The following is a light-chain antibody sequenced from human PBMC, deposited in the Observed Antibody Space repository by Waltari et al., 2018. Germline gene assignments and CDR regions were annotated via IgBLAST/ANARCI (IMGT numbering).Light chain of an antibody. CDR3: CSYATRDSYV. J-gene: IGLJ1*01. CDR2: DVS. Sequence: QSALTQPASVSGSPGQSITISRTGTSSDVGGYNYFSWYQQHPGKAPKFMIYDVSKRPSGVSDRFSGSKSGNTASLTISGLQAEDEADYYCCSYATRDSYVFGTGTKVTVL. V-gene: IGLV2-14*03. CDR1: SSDVGGYNY.